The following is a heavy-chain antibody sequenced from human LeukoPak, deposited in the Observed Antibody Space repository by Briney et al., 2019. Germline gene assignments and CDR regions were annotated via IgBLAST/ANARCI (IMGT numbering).Heavy chain of an antibody. D-gene: IGHD2-15*01. CDR1: GFTFSTYS. V-gene: IGHV4-59*04. CDR2: IYYSGST. J-gene: IGHJ5*02. CDR3: AAAATPIRDNWFDP. Sequence: GSLRLSCEVSGFTFSTYSMNWVRQAPGKGLEWIGNIYYSGSTYYNPSLKSRVTISVDTSKNQFSLKLSSVTAADTAVYYCAAAATPIRDNWFDPWGQGTLVTVSS.